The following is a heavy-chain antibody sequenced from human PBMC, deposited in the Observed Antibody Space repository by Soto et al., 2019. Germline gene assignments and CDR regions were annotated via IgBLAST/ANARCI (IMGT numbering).Heavy chain of an antibody. D-gene: IGHD1-26*01. J-gene: IGHJ4*02. Sequence: EVQLVEFGGGLVQPGGSLRLSCAASGFTFSNYNMNWVRQAPGKGLEWVSYISSSSSSIYYADSVKGRFTISRDNAKNSLYMQTNSRRDEDTAVYYCANSGSYYRGYWGQGTLVTVSS. CDR2: ISSSSSSI. CDR3: ANSGSYYRGY. CDR1: GFTFSNYN. V-gene: IGHV3-48*02.